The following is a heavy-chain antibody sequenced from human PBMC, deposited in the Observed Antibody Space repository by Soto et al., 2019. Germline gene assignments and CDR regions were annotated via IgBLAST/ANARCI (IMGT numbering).Heavy chain of an antibody. CDR3: VLSQVRSLWFDP. J-gene: IGHJ5*02. V-gene: IGHV4-30-4*01. D-gene: IGHD3-10*01. CDR2: IYYSGST. CDR1: GGSISSGDYY. Sequence: SETLSLTCTVSGGSISSGDYYWSWIRQPPGKGLEWIGYIYYSGSTYYNPSLKSRVTISVDTSKNQFSLKLSSVTAADTAVYYCVLSQVRSLWFDPWGQGTLVIVYS.